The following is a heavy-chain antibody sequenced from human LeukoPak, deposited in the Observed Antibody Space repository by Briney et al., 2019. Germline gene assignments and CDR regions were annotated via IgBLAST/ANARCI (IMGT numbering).Heavy chain of an antibody. D-gene: IGHD2-2*01. V-gene: IGHV3-23*01. Sequence: GGSLRLSCAASGFTFSSYAMSWVRQAPGKGLEWVSAISGSGGSTYYADSVKGRFTISRDNSKNTLYLQMNSLRAEATAVYYCAKDESYAYYFDYWGQGTLVTVSS. J-gene: IGHJ4*02. CDR3: AKDESYAYYFDY. CDR1: GFTFSSYA. CDR2: ISGSGGST.